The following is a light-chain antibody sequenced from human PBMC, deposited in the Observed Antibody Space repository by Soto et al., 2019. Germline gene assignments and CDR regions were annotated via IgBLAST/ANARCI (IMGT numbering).Light chain of an antibody. CDR2: GAS. Sequence: EIVMTQSPVTLSVSPGERATLSCRASQSVSSNLAWYQQKPGQAPRLLVYGASTRATGIPARFSGSGSGTQFTLTISSLQSEDFAVYYCQQHNNWPLTFGGGTKVDI. V-gene: IGKV3-15*01. CDR1: QSVSSN. J-gene: IGKJ4*01. CDR3: QQHNNWPLT.